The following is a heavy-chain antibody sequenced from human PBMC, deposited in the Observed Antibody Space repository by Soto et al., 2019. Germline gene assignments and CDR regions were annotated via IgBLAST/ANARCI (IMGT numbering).Heavy chain of an antibody. CDR2: IKNKADSYTT. J-gene: IGHJ4*02. CDR3: ARNDYGVIDY. CDR1: GFTFSDHY. V-gene: IGHV3-72*01. D-gene: IGHD4-17*01. Sequence: GGSLRLSCAASGFTFSDHYMEWVRQAPGKGLEWVGHIKNKADSYTTEYAASVKGRFTISRDDSKNSLYLQMSSLKTEDTAVYYCARNDYGVIDYWGQGTLVNVAS.